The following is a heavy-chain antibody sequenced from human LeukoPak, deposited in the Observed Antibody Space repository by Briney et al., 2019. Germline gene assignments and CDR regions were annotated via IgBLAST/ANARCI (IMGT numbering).Heavy chain of an antibody. D-gene: IGHD3-10*01. Sequence: GGSLRLSCAASGFTFDDYGMSWVRQAPGKGLEWVSGINWNGGSTGYADSVKGRFTISRDNAKNSLYLQMNSLRAEDTALYYCARALHYYGSGSYYMGGHDAFDIWGQGTMVTVSS. J-gene: IGHJ3*02. CDR2: INWNGGST. V-gene: IGHV3-20*04. CDR3: ARALHYYGSGSYYMGGHDAFDI. CDR1: GFTFDDYG.